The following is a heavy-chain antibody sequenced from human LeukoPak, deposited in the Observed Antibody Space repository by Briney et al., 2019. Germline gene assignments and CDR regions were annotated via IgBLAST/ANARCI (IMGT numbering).Heavy chain of an antibody. V-gene: IGHV4-34*01. Sequence: SETLPLTCAVYGGSFSGYYWSWIRQPPGKGLEWIGEINHSGSTNYNPSLKSRVTISVGTSKNQFSLKLSSVTAADTAVYYCARVRGAGLLDYWGQGTLVTVSS. CDR3: ARVRGAGLLDY. D-gene: IGHD4/OR15-4a*01. CDR1: GGSFSGYY. CDR2: INHSGST. J-gene: IGHJ4*02.